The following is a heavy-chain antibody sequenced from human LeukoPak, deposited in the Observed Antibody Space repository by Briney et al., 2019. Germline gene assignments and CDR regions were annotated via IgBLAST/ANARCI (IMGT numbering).Heavy chain of an antibody. CDR3: ARDSWDGGNGDY. CDR1: GYTLTELS. CDR2: FDPEDGET. Sequence: ASVKVSCKVSGYTLTELSMHWGRQAPGKGLEWMGGFDPEDGETIYAQKFQGRVTMTEDTSTDTAYMEPSSLRSEDTAVYYCARDSWDGGNGDYWGQGTLVTVSS. J-gene: IGHJ4*02. D-gene: IGHD4-23*01. V-gene: IGHV1-24*01.